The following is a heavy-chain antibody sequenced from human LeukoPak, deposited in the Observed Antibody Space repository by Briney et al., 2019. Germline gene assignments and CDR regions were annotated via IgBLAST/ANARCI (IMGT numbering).Heavy chain of an antibody. J-gene: IGHJ4*02. CDR1: GFTFSSYW. D-gene: IGHD6-13*01. CDR3: ARAGAAGSVNY. V-gene: IGHV3-74*01. CDR2: INSDGSST. Sequence: GGSLRLSCAASGFTFSSYWMHWVRQAPGKGLVWVSRINSDGSSTSYADSVKGRFTISRDNAKNTLFLQVNSLRAEDTAVYYCARAGAAGSVNYWGQGTLVTVSS.